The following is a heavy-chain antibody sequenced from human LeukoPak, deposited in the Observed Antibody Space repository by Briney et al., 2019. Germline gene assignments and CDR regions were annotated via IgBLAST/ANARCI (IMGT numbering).Heavy chain of an antibody. CDR3: ASHSGRWHRWNDGDAFDI. D-gene: IGHD1-1*01. J-gene: IGHJ3*02. CDR1: GFTFSSYS. Sequence: HPGGSLRLSCAASGFTFSSYSMNWVRQAPGKGLEWVAVISYDGRNKYYADSVKGRFTISRDNSKNTLYLQMSSLRAEDTAVYYCASHSGRWHRWNDGDAFDIWGQGTMVTVSS. V-gene: IGHV3-30*03. CDR2: ISYDGRNK.